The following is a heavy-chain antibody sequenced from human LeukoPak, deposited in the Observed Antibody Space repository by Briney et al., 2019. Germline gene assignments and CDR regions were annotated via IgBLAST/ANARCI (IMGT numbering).Heavy chain of an antibody. D-gene: IGHD3-3*01. CDR2: ISSSSSTI. V-gene: IGHV3-48*04. Sequence: GGSLRLSCAASGFTFSSYSMNWVRQAPGKGLEWVSYISSSSSTIYYADSVKGRFTISRDNAKNSLYLQMNSLRAEDTAVYYCARVGALNWFDPWGQGTLVTVSS. J-gene: IGHJ5*02. CDR3: ARVGALNWFDP. CDR1: GFTFSSYS.